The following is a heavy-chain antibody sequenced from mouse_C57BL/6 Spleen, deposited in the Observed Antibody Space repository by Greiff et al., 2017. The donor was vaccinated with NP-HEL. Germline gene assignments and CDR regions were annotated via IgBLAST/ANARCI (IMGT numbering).Heavy chain of an antibody. CDR3: ARPEGNYDWFAY. V-gene: IGHV1-82*01. CDR1: GYAFSSSW. J-gene: IGHJ3*01. CDR2: IYPGDGDT. Sequence: VQGVESGPELVKPGASVKISCKASGYAFSSSWMNWVKQRPGKGLEWIGRIYPGDGDTNYNGKFKGKATLTADKSSSTAYMQLSSLTSEDSAVYFCARPEGNYDWFAYWGQGTLVTVSA. D-gene: IGHD2-1*01.